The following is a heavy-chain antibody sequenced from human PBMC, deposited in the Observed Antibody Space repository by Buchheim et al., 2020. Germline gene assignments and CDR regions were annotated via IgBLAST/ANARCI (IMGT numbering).Heavy chain of an antibody. D-gene: IGHD5-18*01. CDR3: ARGSGYSYGSLNLYYFDY. Sequence: QVQLVESGGGVVQPGRSLRLSCAASGFTFSSYAMHWVRQAPGKGLEWVAVISDDGSNKYYADSVKGRLTISRDNSTNTLYLQMNSLRAEDTAVYYCARGSGYSYGSLNLYYFDYWGQGTL. J-gene: IGHJ4*02. CDR1: GFTFSSYA. V-gene: IGHV3-30-3*01. CDR2: ISDDGSNK.